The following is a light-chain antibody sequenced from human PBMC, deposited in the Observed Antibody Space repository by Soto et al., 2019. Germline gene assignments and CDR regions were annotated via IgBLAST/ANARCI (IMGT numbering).Light chain of an antibody. V-gene: IGKV3-11*02. CDR1: RSVSSY. CDR3: QQRTNWPSST. CDR2: DAS. J-gene: IGKJ5*01. Sequence: EIVLTQSPATLSLSPGERATLSCRASRSVSSYLAWYQQKPGQTPRLLIHDASNRATGIPVRFSGSGSGRDFTLTISSLEPEDFAVYYCQQRTNWPSSTFGQGTRLEIK.